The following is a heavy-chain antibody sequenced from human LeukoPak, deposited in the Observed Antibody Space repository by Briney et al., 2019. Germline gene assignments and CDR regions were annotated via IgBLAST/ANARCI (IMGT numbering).Heavy chain of an antibody. CDR2: INAGNGNT. V-gene: IGHV1-3*01. CDR3: ARLVRGPFWFDP. D-gene: IGHD3-10*01. J-gene: IGHJ5*02. Sequence: ASVTVSCKASGYTFTSYAMHWVRQAAGQRLEWMGWINAGNGNTKHSQTFQGRVTTTRDTSASTAYMKLSSLRSEDTAAYYCARLVRGPFWFDPWGQGTLVTVSS. CDR1: GYTFTSYA.